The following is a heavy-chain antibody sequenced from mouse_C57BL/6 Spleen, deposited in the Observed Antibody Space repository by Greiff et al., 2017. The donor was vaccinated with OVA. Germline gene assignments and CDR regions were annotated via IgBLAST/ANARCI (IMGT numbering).Heavy chain of an antibody. D-gene: IGHD1-1*02. CDR3: ARGDGGGFFAY. Sequence: DVQLQESGPGLVKPSQSLSLTCSVTGYSITSGYYWNWIRQFPGNKLEWMGYISYDGSNNYNPSLKNRISITRDTSKNQFFLKLNSVTTEDTATYYCARGDGGGFFAYWGQGTLVTVSA. CDR2: ISYDGSN. V-gene: IGHV3-6*01. CDR1: GYSITSGYY. J-gene: IGHJ3*01.